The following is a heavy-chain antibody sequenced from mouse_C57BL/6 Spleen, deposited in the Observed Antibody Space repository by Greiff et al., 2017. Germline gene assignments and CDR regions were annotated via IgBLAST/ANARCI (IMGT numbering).Heavy chain of an antibody. D-gene: IGHD2-4*01. Sequence: VQLQQPGAELVKPGASVKLSCKASGYTFTSYWMHWVKQRPGQGLEWIGMIHPTSGSTNYNEKFKSKATLTVDKSSSTAYMQLSRLTSEDTAVYYWARYYDYGYDYAMDYWGQGTSVTVSS. J-gene: IGHJ4*01. CDR2: IHPTSGST. CDR1: GYTFTSYW. V-gene: IGHV1-64*01. CDR3: ARYYDYGYDYAMDY.